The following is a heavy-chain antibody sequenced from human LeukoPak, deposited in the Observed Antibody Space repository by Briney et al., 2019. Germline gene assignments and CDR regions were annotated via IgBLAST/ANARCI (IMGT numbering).Heavy chain of an antibody. CDR2: ISYDGSNK. Sequence: PGGSLRLSCAASGFTFSSYAMHWVRQAPGKGLEWVAVISYDGSNKYYADSVKGRFTISRDNSKNTLYLQMNSLRAEDTAVYYCARATYSSSWYAPRSYYYYGMDVWGQGTTVTVSS. V-gene: IGHV3-30*04. D-gene: IGHD6-13*01. CDR3: ARATYSSSWYAPRSYYYYGMDV. J-gene: IGHJ6*02. CDR1: GFTFSSYA.